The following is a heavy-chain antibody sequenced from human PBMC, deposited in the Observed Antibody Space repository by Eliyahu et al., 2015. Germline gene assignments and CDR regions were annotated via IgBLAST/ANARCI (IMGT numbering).Heavy chain of an antibody. D-gene: IGHD3-16*01. V-gene: IGHV1-3*04. CDR2: INIGNGKA. CDR3: ARQFGGLDY. J-gene: IGHJ4*02. Sequence: QVQLVQSGAGVKKPGASVKLSCQTSGYRFTAYGIHWVRQAPGGRLEWMGWINIGNGKAKYSQTFQDRVIMTRDTSARTAYMELSSLRSDDTAVFYCARQFGGLDYWGQGSLVIVSS. CDR1: GYRFTAYG.